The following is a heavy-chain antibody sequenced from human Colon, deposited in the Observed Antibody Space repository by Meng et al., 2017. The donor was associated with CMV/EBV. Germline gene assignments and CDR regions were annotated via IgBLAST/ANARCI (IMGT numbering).Heavy chain of an antibody. J-gene: IGHJ4*02. V-gene: IGHV3-30*02. CDR2: VLYDGSRK. Sequence: VPLVGSGGGVVQPGGSLRLSCAASGFTFSDYGMHWLRQAPGKGLEWVAFVLYDGSRKYYGDSVKGRFSISRDNSKNTLYLQMNSLRADDTAVYYCVKDQCRGWGQGTLVTVSS. CDR1: GFTFSDYG. CDR3: VKDQCRG. D-gene: IGHD3-10*01.